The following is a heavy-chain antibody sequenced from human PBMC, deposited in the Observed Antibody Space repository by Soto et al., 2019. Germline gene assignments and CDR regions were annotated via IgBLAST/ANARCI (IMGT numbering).Heavy chain of an antibody. CDR1: GFTFSSYG. J-gene: IGHJ6*02. CDR2: IWYDGSNK. Sequence: GGSLRLSCAASGFTFSSYGMHWVRQAPGKGLEWVAVIWYDGSNKYYADSVKGRFTISRDNSKNTLYLQMNSLRAEDTAVYYCARDPLVGTIFGVVMSTPENYYYYGMDVWGQGTTVTVSS. CDR3: ARDPLVGTIFGVVMSTPENYYYYGMDV. D-gene: IGHD3-3*01. V-gene: IGHV3-33*01.